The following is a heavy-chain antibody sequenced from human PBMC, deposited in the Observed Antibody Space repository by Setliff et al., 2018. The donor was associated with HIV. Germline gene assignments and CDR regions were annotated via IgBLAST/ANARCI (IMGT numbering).Heavy chain of an antibody. V-gene: IGHV4-59*12. D-gene: IGHD2-2*01. CDR1: GASITNYY. CDR3: AREGSVVPAAQANYMDV. Sequence: SETLSLTCTVSGASITNYYWSWIRQPPGKGLEWIGYIHYSGRTNYNPSLRSRVSISVDTSKNQFSLKLSSVTAADTAVYYCAREGSVVPAAQANYMDVWGKGTTVTVS. J-gene: IGHJ6*03. CDR2: IHYSGRT.